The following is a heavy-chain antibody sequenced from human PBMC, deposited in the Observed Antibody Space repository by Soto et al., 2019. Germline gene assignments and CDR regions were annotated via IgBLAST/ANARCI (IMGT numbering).Heavy chain of an antibody. Sequence: GGSLRLSCGAAGVTCGNYWRSWVRQAPGKGLEWVANIKQDGSEKYYVDSVKGRFTISRDNAKNSLYLQMNSLRAEDTAVYYCARALWGLGAFDIWGQGTMVTVSS. CDR3: ARALWGLGAFDI. CDR1: GVTCGNYW. V-gene: IGHV3-7*01. D-gene: IGHD7-27*01. J-gene: IGHJ3*02. CDR2: IKQDGSEK.